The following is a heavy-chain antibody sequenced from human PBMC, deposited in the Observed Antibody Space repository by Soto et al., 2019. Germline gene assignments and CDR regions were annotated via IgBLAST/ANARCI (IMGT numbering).Heavy chain of an antibody. V-gene: IGHV1-69*01. CDR1: GETSTTYV. J-gene: IGHJ4*02. D-gene: IGHD2-21*01. CDR2: INPMSRKA. CDR3: ARGTYGGSNCFFAREY. Sequence: VQLVQSGAEVKKPGSSVKVSCKASGETSTTYVTSWVRQAPGQGPEWIGGINPMSRKAKYSEKYNGRVTITADEATRTAYLDLTSLRFEDTDVYFGARGTYGGSNCFFAREYWGQGTLVTVSS.